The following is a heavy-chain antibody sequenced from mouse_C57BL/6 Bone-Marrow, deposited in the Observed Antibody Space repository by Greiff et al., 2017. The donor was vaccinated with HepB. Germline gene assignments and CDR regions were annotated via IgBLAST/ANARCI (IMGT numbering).Heavy chain of an antibody. V-gene: IGHV6-3*01. Sequence: EVMLVESGGGLVQPGGSMKLSCVASGFTFSNYWMNWVRQSPEKGLEWVAQIRLKSDNYATHYAESVKGRFTISRDDSKSSVYLQTNNLRAEDTGIYYCTGNGQLRPYYFDYWGQGTTLTVSS. CDR2: IRLKSDNYAT. D-gene: IGHD3-2*02. CDR3: TGNGQLRPYYFDY. J-gene: IGHJ2*01. CDR1: GFTFSNYW.